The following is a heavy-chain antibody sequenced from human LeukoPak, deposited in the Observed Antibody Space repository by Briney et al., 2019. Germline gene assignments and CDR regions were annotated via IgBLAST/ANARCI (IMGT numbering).Heavy chain of an antibody. Sequence: GRSLRLSCAASGFTFSSYAMHWVRQAPGKGLEWVAVISYDGSNKYYADSVRGRFTISRDNSKNTLYLQMNSLRAEDTAVYYCAREGRIRFLEWLFGLDYWGQGTLVTVSS. V-gene: IGHV3-30*04. CDR2: ISYDGSNK. CDR3: AREGRIRFLEWLFGLDY. J-gene: IGHJ4*02. CDR1: GFTFSSYA. D-gene: IGHD3-3*01.